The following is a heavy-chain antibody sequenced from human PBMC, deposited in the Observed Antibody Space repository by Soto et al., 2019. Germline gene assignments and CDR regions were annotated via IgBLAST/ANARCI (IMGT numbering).Heavy chain of an antibody. D-gene: IGHD3-10*01. CDR1: GFTFSTYA. CDR2: ISGSGSSR. J-gene: IGHJ4*02. CDR3: AKELLRLGESLERYFDY. V-gene: IGHV3-23*01. Sequence: GGSLRLSCAASGFTFSTYAMSWVRQAPGKGLEWVSAISGSGSSRYYADSAKGRFTISRDNSKNTLFLQLNSLRAEDTAVYYCAKELLRLGESLERYFDYWGQGTLVTVSA.